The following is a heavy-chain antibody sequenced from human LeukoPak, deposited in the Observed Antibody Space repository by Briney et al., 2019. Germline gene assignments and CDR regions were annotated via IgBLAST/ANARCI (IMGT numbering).Heavy chain of an antibody. V-gene: IGHV3-48*04. J-gene: IGHJ4*02. CDR1: GFTFSSYS. D-gene: IGHD5-18*01. CDR3: ARGRGYNYGYSDY. Sequence: PGGSLRLSCAASGFTFSSYSMTWVRQAPGKGLEWISYISSSSSTIDYADSVKGRFTISRDNAKNSLYLQMNSLRAEDTAVYYCARGRGYNYGYSDYWGQGTLVTVSS. CDR2: ISSSSSTI.